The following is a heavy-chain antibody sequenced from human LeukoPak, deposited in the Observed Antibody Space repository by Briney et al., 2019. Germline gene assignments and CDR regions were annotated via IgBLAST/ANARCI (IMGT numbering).Heavy chain of an antibody. Sequence: SVKVSCKPSGYTFTSYDISWVRQAPGQGLEWMGGIIPIFGTANYAQKFQGRVTITADESTSTAYMELSSLRSEDTAVYYCARSRSYWVFDYWGQGTLVTVSS. CDR1: GYTFTSYD. J-gene: IGHJ4*02. CDR2: IIPIFGTA. CDR3: ARSRSYWVFDY. D-gene: IGHD1-26*01. V-gene: IGHV1-69*13.